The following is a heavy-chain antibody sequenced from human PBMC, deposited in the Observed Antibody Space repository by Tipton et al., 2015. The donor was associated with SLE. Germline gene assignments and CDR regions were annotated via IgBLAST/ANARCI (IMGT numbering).Heavy chain of an antibody. J-gene: IGHJ4*02. CDR1: GFSLADYA. D-gene: IGHD5-24*01. V-gene: IGHV3-49*04. CDR2: IRTTPNGGTK. Sequence: SLRLSCTGSGFSLADYAVSWVRQAPGKGLEWVGFIRTTPNGGTKEYAASVRGRFTISRDDSRNIAHLQMNSLGTDGTGVYYCTRARRDGYNNHFDFWGQGTLVTVSA. CDR3: TRARRDGYNNHFDF.